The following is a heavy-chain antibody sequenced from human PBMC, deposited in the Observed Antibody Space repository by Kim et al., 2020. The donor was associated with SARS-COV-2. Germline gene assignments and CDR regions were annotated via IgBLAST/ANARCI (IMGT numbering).Heavy chain of an antibody. CDR1: GFTFSNFS. D-gene: IGHD3-3*01. CDR3: ARVLWTGYSADY. V-gene: IGHV3-48*01. Sequence: GGSLRLSCAASGFTFSNFSIHWVRQAPGKGLEWMSYISSSSKAIYYADSVRGRFTISRDNAKNTMYLQMNSLRGEDTAVYYCARVLWTGYSADYWGQGTLVTVSS. J-gene: IGHJ4*02. CDR2: ISSSSKAI.